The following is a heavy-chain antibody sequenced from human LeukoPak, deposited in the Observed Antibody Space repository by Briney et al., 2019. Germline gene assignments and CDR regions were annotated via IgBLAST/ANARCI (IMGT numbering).Heavy chain of an antibody. CDR1: GYTFTGYY. CDR2: INPNSGGT. D-gene: IGHD6-13*01. Sequence: ASVKVSCKASGYTFTGYYMHWVRQAPGQGLEWMGWINPNSGGTNYAQKFRGRVTMTRDTSISTAYMELSRLRSDDTAVYYCARVTGYVMEDYFDYWGQGTLVTVSS. CDR3: ARVTGYVMEDYFDY. V-gene: IGHV1-2*02. J-gene: IGHJ4*02.